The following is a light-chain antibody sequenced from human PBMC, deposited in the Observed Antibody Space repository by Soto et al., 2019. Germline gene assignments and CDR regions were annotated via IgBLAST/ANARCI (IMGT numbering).Light chain of an antibody. V-gene: IGKV3-20*01. CDR2: NVS. J-gene: IGKJ1*01. Sequence: EIVLTQSPDTLYLSPGGRATLSCRASQTVTNNHLAWYQQKPGQAPRLLIYNVSRRATGIPDRFSGSGSGTDFTLTISRLEPEDFAVYYCQQYGTSPTWTFGLGTRVEVK. CDR3: QQYGTSPTWT. CDR1: QTVTNNH.